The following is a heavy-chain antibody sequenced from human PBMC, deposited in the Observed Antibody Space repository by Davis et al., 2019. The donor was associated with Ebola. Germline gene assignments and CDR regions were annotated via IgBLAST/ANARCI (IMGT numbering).Heavy chain of an antibody. CDR2: LYSSGDR. CDR1: GFNVLNNY. D-gene: IGHD6-13*01. Sequence: GESLKISCAASGFNVLNNYMSWVRLAPGKGLEWLSVLYSSGDRYYADYVRGRFTISRDTSKNTLDLQVNSLRAEDSGTYYCARHIAAAGHDGFDLWGQGTMVTVSS. V-gene: IGHV3-66*04. J-gene: IGHJ3*01. CDR3: ARHIAAAGHDGFDL.